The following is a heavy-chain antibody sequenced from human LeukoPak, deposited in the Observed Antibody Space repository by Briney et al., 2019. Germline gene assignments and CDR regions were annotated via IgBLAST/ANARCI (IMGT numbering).Heavy chain of an antibody. V-gene: IGHV4-31*03. J-gene: IGHJ4*02. Sequence: SQTLSLTYTISGGSISSGGYYWSWIRQHPGKGLEWIGYIYYSGSTYYNPSLKSRVTISVDTSKNQFSLKLSSVTAADTAVYYCARDGALLRFDYWGQGTLVTVSS. CDR2: IYYSGST. D-gene: IGHD2-15*01. CDR3: ARDGALLRFDY. CDR1: GGSISSGGYY.